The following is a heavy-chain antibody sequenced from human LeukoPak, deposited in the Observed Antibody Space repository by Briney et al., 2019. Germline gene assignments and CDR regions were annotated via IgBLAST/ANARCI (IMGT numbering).Heavy chain of an antibody. CDR2: IKSKTDGGTT. V-gene: IGHV3-15*01. J-gene: IGHJ6*03. Sequence: GGSLRLSCAASGSTFSNAWMSWVRQAPGKGLEWVGRIKSKTDGGTTDYAAPVKGRFTISRDDSKNTLYLQMNSLKTEDTAVYYCTTDYSNYPYYYYYMDVWGKGTTVTVSS. CDR1: GSTFSNAW. D-gene: IGHD4-11*01. CDR3: TTDYSNYPYYYYYMDV.